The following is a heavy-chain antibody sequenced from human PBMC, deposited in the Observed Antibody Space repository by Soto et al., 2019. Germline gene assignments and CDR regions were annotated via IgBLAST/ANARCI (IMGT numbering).Heavy chain of an antibody. CDR1: GFTVSSTY. J-gene: IGHJ4*02. CDR2: IYSGGDT. D-gene: IGHD3-10*01. V-gene: IGHV3-53*04. CDR3: ARAYGSGSYPSDY. Sequence: EVHLVESGGGLVQPGGSLRLSCAASGFTVSSTYMGWVRQAPGKGLEWVSVIYSGGDTYYADSVKGRFTISRHSSKNTLYLQMNSLRTEDTAVYYCARAYGSGSYPSDYWGQGTQVTVSS.